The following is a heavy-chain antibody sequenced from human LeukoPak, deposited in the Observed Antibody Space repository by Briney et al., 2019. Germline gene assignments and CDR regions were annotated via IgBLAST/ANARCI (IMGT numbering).Heavy chain of an antibody. CDR2: ISGNSGSDT. D-gene: IGHD3-3*01. CDR3: AKVGFSEMEWLLYSDH. CDR1: GFTFSSYA. V-gene: IGHV3-23*01. J-gene: IGHJ4*02. Sequence: GGSLRLSCAASGFTFSSYAMGWVRQAPGKGLEWFSAISGNSGSDTYYADAVKGRFTISRDNSKNTLYLQMNSLRAEDTAVYYCAKVGFSEMEWLLYSDHWGQGTLVTVSS.